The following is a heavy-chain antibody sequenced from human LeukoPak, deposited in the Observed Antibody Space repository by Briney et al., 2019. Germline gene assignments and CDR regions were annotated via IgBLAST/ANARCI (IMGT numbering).Heavy chain of an antibody. V-gene: IGHV1-8*03. CDR2: MNPNSGNT. CDR3: AIFDRGYSYGLDAFDI. J-gene: IGHJ3*02. Sequence: ASVKVSCNASGYTFTSYDINWVRQATGQGLEWMGWMNPNSGNTGYAQKFQGRVTITRNTSLSTAYMELSSLRSEDTAVYYCAIFDRGYSYGLDAFDIWGQGTMVTVSS. CDR1: GYTFTSYD. D-gene: IGHD5-18*01.